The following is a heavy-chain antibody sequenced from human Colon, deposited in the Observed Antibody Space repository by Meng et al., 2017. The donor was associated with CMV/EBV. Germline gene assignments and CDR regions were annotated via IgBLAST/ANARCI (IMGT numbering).Heavy chain of an antibody. CDR3: ARVVLNFFDY. Sequence: HLGESGPGLVKPSETLSLTCTVSGGSFTSNSYFWGWIRQPPGKGLEYIGSIYNSGSAYYNPSLKSRVTISLDTSKNQFSLKLSSVTAADTATYYCARVVLNFFDYWGQGTLVTVSS. D-gene: IGHD3-10*02. CDR2: IYNSGSA. V-gene: IGHV4-39*07. CDR1: GGSFTSNSYF. J-gene: IGHJ4*02.